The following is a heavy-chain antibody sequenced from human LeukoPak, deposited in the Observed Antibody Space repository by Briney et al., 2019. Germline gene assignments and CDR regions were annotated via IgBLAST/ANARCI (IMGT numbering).Heavy chain of an antibody. Sequence: PGGSLRLSCAASGFTFSDYYMSWIRQAPGKGLEWVSYISSSGSTIYYADSVKGRFTISRDNAKNSLYLQMNSLRAEDTAVYYCASRVLRFGELPSKYNWFDPWGQGTLVTVSS. D-gene: IGHD3-10*01. J-gene: IGHJ5*02. CDR2: ISSSGSTI. CDR3: ASRVLRFGELPSKYNWFDP. V-gene: IGHV3-11*04. CDR1: GFTFSDYY.